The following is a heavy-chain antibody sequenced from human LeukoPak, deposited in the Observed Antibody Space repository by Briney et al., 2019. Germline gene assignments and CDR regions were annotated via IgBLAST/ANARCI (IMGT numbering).Heavy chain of an antibody. CDR1: GFTFSSYT. V-gene: IGHV3-23*01. CDR3: AKEYSGSYLIWFDY. CDR2: ISGSGSST. J-gene: IGHJ4*02. D-gene: IGHD1-26*01. Sequence: GGSLRLSCAASGFTFSSYTMSWVRQAPGKGLEWVSGISGSGSSTSYADSVKGRFTISRDNSKNTLYLQMNSLRAEDTATYYCAKEYSGSYLIWFDYWGQGTLVTVSS.